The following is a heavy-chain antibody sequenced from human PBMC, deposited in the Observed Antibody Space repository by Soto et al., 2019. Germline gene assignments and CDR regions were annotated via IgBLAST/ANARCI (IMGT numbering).Heavy chain of an antibody. CDR2: ISSSSSYI. CDR1: GFTFSSYS. V-gene: IGHV3-21*01. J-gene: IGHJ4*02. Sequence: GGSLRLSCAASGFTFSSYSMNWVRQAPGKGLEWVSSISSSSSYIYYADSVKGRFTISRDNAKNPLYLQMNSLRAEDTAVYYCASVPGPGVDYWGQGTLVTAPQ. CDR3: ASVPGPGVDY. D-gene: IGHD2-2*01.